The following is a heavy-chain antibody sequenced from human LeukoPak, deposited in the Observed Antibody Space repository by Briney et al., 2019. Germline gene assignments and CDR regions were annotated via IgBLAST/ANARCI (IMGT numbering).Heavy chain of an antibody. D-gene: IGHD3-16*01. Sequence: ASVKVSCTASGYTFTSYGISWVRQAPGQGLEWMGWISAYNGNTNYAQKLQGRVTMTTDTSTSTAYMELSSLRSEDTAVYFCVRDRGGETTVYWGQGTLVTVSP. CDR3: VRDRGGETTVY. CDR2: ISAYNGNT. V-gene: IGHV1-18*01. J-gene: IGHJ4*02. CDR1: GYTFTSYG.